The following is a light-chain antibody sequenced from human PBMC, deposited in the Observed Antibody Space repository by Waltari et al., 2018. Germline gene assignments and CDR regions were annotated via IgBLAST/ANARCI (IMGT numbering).Light chain of an antibody. J-gene: IGLJ2*01. CDR1: SSDVGSHNL. V-gene: IGLV2-23*01. Sequence: QSALTQPASVSGSPGQSITISCTGTSSDVGSHNLVSWYHHHPGKAPKLMIYEDTKRPSGVSNRFSGSKSGNAASLTISGLQAEDEADYYCCSYAGGTASILLGGGTKLTVL. CDR3: CSYAGGTASIL. CDR2: EDT.